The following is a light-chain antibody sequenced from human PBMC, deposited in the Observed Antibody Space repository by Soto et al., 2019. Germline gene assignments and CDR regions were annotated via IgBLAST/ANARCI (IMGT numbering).Light chain of an antibody. CDR2: GAS. CDR1: QTVSSTY. Sequence: NVLTQSPCTLSLSPGERATLSCRASQTVSSTYLAWYQQTPGQAPRLLIYGASNRATGIPDRFSGSGSGTDFTLTISRLEPEDFAVYYCQQYGSSGTFGQGTQVDIK. V-gene: IGKV3-20*01. CDR3: QQYGSSGT. J-gene: IGKJ1*01.